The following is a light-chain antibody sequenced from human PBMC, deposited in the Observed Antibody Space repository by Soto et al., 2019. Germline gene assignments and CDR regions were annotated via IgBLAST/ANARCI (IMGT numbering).Light chain of an antibody. V-gene: IGKV1-9*01. CDR2: AAS. Sequence: DIQLTQSPSFLSASVGDRVTITCRASQGISSYLAWYQQKLGKAPKLLIYAASTLQSGVPSRFSGSGSGTEFTLKISSLQPEDFATYYCQRLNTYPWTFGQGTKVEIK. J-gene: IGKJ1*01. CDR3: QRLNTYPWT. CDR1: QGISSY.